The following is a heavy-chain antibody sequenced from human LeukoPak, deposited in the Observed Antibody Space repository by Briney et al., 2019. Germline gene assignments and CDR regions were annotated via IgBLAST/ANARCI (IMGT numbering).Heavy chain of an antibody. J-gene: IGHJ4*02. V-gene: IGHV3-23*01. Sequence: PGGSLRLSCAASGFTVSSNYMSWVRQAPGKGLEWVSAISGSGGSTYYADSVKGRFTISRDNSKNTLYLQMNSLRAEDTAVYYCAKDKDYGDYFGSEYWGQGTLVTVSS. D-gene: IGHD4-17*01. CDR3: AKDKDYGDYFGSEY. CDR1: GFTVSSNY. CDR2: ISGSGGST.